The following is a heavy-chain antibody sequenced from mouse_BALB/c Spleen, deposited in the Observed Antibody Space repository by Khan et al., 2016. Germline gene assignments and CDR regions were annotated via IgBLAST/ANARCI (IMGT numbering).Heavy chain of an antibody. J-gene: IGHJ2*01. CDR2: ISSYCTT. Sequence: EVQLVESGAGLVKPGVSLKLSCAASGFTFSTYAMSWVRQTPEKRLEWVASISSYCTTYYPQSVKGKFTISRDKSRSILYVQMSSLTSEDTAMYYCARGVTTVVDSLDYWGQGTTLTVSS. D-gene: IGHD1-1*01. CDR3: ARGVTTVVDSLDY. CDR1: GFTFSTYA. V-gene: IGHV5-6-5*01.